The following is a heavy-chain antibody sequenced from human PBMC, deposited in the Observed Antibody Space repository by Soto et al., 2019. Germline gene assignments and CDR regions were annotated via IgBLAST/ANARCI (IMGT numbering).Heavy chain of an antibody. V-gene: IGHV3-33*01. Sequence: GGSLRLSCAASGFTFSSYGMHWVRQAPGKGLEWVAVIWYDGSNKYYADSVKGRFTISRDNSKNTLYLQMNSLRAEDTAVYYCARDPGYGFGESTPRYMDVWGKGTTVTVSS. D-gene: IGHD3-10*01. CDR2: IWYDGSNK. CDR1: GFTFSSYG. J-gene: IGHJ6*03. CDR3: ARDPGYGFGESTPRYMDV.